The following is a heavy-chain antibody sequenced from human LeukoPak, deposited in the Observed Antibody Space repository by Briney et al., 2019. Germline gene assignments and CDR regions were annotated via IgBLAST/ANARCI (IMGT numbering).Heavy chain of an antibody. V-gene: IGHV1-69*05. CDR2: IIPISGTA. D-gene: IGHD2-2*01. CDR3: ARGLQYQLLKALRYYYMDV. J-gene: IGHJ6*03. CDR1: GGTFSSHA. Sequence: ASAKVSCKASGGTFSSHAIAWVRQAPGQGPEWMGGIIPISGTADYAQKFQGRVTITTDQSTSTAYMELSSLTSDDTAVYYCARGLQYQLLKALRYYYMDVWGEGTTVTVSS.